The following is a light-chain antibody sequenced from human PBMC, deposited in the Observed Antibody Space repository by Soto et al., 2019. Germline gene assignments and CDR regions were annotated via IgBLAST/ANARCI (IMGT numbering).Light chain of an antibody. CDR1: QSITNR. J-gene: IGKJ1*01. CDR2: DAS. V-gene: IGKV1-5*01. Sequence: DIQMTQSPSTLSASVGDRVTITCRASQSITNRLAWYQQKPGKAPKVLIYDASNLEYGVPSRFSGTGFGTEFILPISSLQPDDFATYCCQHYGGMWAFGQGTKVEMK. CDR3: QHYGGMWA.